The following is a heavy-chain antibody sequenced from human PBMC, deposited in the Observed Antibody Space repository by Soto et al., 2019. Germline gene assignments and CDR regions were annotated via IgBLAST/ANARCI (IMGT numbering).Heavy chain of an antibody. CDR2: VKDGGHT. CDR1: GGSLSGYY. Sequence: QVQLQQWGAGLLKPSETLSLNCAVTGGSLSGYYWSWIRQAPGKGLEWIGEVKDGGHTNYSPSLRGRVTISSDTSNNQFSLKLSSVTAADTAVYYCARDSTVAGTGYWGQGTLVTVSS. J-gene: IGHJ4*02. CDR3: ARDSTVAGTGY. D-gene: IGHD6-19*01. V-gene: IGHV4-34*01.